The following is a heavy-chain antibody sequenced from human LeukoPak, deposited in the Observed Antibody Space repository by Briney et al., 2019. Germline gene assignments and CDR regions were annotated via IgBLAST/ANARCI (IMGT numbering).Heavy chain of an antibody. CDR3: ARVYDFWSGYLIRTFDY. D-gene: IGHD3-3*01. V-gene: IGHV1-2*02. CDR1: GYTFTGYY. Sequence: ASVKVSRKASGYTFTGYYMHWVRQAPGQGLEWMGWINPNSGGTNYAQKFQGRVTMTRDTSISTACMELSRLRSDDTAVYYCARVYDFWSGYLIRTFDYWGQGTLVTVSS. CDR2: INPNSGGT. J-gene: IGHJ4*02.